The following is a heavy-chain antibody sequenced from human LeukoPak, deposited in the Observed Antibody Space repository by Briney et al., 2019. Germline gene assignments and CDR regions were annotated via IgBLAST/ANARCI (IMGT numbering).Heavy chain of an antibody. CDR3: AREGANFDY. J-gene: IGHJ4*02. CDR2: IYSGGST. V-gene: IGHV3-53*04. CDR1: GVTVSSNY. D-gene: IGHD1-26*01. Sequence: PGGSLRLSCAAPGVTVSSNYMSLVRQAPGKGLEWVSVIYSGGSTYYADSVKGRFTISRHNSKNTLYLQMNSLRAEDTAVYYCAREGANFDYWGQGTLVTVSS.